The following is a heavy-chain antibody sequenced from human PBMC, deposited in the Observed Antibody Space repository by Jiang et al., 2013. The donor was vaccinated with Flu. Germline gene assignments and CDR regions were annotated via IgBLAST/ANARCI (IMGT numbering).Heavy chain of an antibody. CDR3: ARVYDLEWLGTHYFDY. Sequence: CKASGYTFTGYYMHWVRQAPGQGLEWMGWINPNSGGTNYAQKFQGRVTMTRDTSISTAYMELSRLRSDDTAVYYCARVYDLEWLGTHYFDYWGQGTLVTVSS. J-gene: IGHJ4*02. CDR2: INPNSGGT. CDR1: GYTFTGYY. V-gene: IGHV1-2*02. D-gene: IGHD3-3*01.